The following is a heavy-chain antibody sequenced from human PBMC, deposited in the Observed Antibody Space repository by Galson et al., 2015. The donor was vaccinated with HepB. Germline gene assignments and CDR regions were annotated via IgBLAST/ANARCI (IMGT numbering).Heavy chain of an antibody. CDR2: IRSKADNYAT. J-gene: IGHJ4*02. D-gene: IGHD6-13*01. Sequence: SLRLSCAASGFTFSGSAIHWVRQAPGKGPEWVGRIRSKADNYATAYVESLRGRFTISRDDSKNTAYLHMNSLKTEDTAVYYCTRLGVFSGYSSRWGQGTLVTVSS. CDR3: TRLGVFSGYSSR. CDR1: GFTFSGSA. V-gene: IGHV3-73*01.